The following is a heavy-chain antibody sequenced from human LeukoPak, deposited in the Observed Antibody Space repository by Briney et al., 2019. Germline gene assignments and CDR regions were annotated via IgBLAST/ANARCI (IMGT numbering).Heavy chain of an antibody. CDR3: AKAHPGFDY. CDR1: GFTFSSYA. J-gene: IGHJ4*02. Sequence: PGGSLRLSCAASGFTFSSYAMSWVRQAPGKGLEWVSAISGSGGSTYYADSVKGRFTISRDNAKNSLFLQMNSLRADDTAVYYCAKAHPGFDYWGQGTLVTVSS. CDR2: ISGSGGST. V-gene: IGHV3-23*01.